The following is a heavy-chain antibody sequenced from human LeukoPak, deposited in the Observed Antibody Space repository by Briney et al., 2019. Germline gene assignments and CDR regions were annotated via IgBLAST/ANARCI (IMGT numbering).Heavy chain of an antibody. Sequence: ASVKVSCKASGYTFTGYYIHWVRQAPGQGLECVGWINPNSGGTNYAQKFQGRVTMTRDTSISTAYMELSRLRSDDTAVYYCARGGSGSYFSWLDHWGQGTLVTVSS. V-gene: IGHV1-2*02. J-gene: IGHJ5*02. D-gene: IGHD3-10*01. CDR3: ARGGSGSYFSWLDH. CDR1: GYTFTGYY. CDR2: INPNSGGT.